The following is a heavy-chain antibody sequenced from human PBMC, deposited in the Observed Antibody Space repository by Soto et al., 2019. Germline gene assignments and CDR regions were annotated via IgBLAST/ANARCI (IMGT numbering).Heavy chain of an antibody. Sequence: ASVKVSCKASGYTFTSYDINWVRQATGQGLEWMGRISTYNGNTNYPQSLQGRLTLTTDTSTTTAYMELRSLRSDDTAVYYCARDADILTGSDAFDIWGQGTMVTVSS. CDR2: ISTYNGNT. J-gene: IGHJ3*02. V-gene: IGHV1-18*01. D-gene: IGHD3-9*01. CDR1: GYTFTSYD. CDR3: ARDADILTGSDAFDI.